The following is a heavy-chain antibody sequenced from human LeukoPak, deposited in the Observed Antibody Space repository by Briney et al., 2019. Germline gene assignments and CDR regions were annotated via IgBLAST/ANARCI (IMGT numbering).Heavy chain of an antibody. D-gene: IGHD4-11*01. CDR3: ASHDYSNYVLE. J-gene: IGHJ4*02. Sequence: KTSETLSLTCTVSGGSISSYYWSWIRQPPGKGLEWLGYIFYSGSTNYNPSLKSRVTISVDTSKNQFSLKLSSVTAADTAVYYCASHDYSNYVLEWGQGTLVTVSS. CDR1: GGSISSYY. V-gene: IGHV4-59*13. CDR2: IFYSGST.